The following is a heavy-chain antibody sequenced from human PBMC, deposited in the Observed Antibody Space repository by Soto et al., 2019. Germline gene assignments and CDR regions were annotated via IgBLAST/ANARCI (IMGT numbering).Heavy chain of an antibody. D-gene: IGHD3-3*01. Sequence: GGSLRLSCAASGFTFSSYAMSWVRQAPGKELEWVSAISGSGGSTYYADSVKGRFTISRDNSKNTLCLQMNSLRAEDTAVYYCAKRSRTLQPDFWSGYLHYYYYMDVWGKGTTVTVSS. CDR3: AKRSRTLQPDFWSGYLHYYYYMDV. J-gene: IGHJ6*03. CDR1: GFTFSSYA. CDR2: ISGSGGST. V-gene: IGHV3-23*01.